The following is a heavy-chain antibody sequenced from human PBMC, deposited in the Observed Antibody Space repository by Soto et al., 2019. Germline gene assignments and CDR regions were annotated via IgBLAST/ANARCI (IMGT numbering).Heavy chain of an antibody. Sequence: SETLSLTCAVYGGSFSGYYWSWIRQPPGKGLEWIGEINHSGSTNYNPSLKSRVTISVDTSKNQFSLKLSSVTAADTAVYYCARGRYYDFWSGPRSSGGWFDPWGQGTLVTVSS. CDR2: INHSGST. CDR3: ARGRYYDFWSGPRSSGGWFDP. CDR1: GGSFSGYY. V-gene: IGHV4-34*01. D-gene: IGHD3-3*01. J-gene: IGHJ5*02.